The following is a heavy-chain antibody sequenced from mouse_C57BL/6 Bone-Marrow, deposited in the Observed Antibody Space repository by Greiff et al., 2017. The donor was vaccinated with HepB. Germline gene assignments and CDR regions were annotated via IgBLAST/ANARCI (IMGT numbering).Heavy chain of an antibody. D-gene: IGHD1-1*01. CDR3: ARLSYYGSSSYYFDY. CDR1: GFTFSSYG. J-gene: IGHJ2*01. Sequence: DVHLVESGGDLVKPGGSLKLSCAASGFTFSSYGMSWVRQTPDKRLEWVATISSGGSYTYYPDSVKGRFTISRDNAKNTLYLQMSSLKSEDTAMYYCARLSYYGSSSYYFDYWGQGTTLTVSS. CDR2: ISSGGSYT. V-gene: IGHV5-6*01.